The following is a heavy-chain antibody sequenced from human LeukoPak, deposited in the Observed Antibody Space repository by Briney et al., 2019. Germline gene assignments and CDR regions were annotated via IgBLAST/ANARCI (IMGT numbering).Heavy chain of an antibody. CDR1: GFTFSSYG. CDR3: AKDLIVVVVAAPGY. V-gene: IGHV3-30*18. CDR2: ISYDGSNK. D-gene: IGHD2-15*01. J-gene: IGHJ4*01. Sequence: PGGSLRLSCAASGFTFSSYGMHWVRQAPGKGLEWVAVISYDGSNKYYADSVKGRFTISRDNSKNTLYLQMNSLRAEGTAVYYCAKDLIVVVVAAPGYWGQEPWSPSPQ.